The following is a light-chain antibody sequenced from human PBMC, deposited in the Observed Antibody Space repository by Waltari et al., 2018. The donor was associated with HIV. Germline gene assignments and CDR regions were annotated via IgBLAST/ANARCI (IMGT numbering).Light chain of an antibody. CDR2: EVT. J-gene: IGLJ3*02. V-gene: IGLV2-8*01. CDR3: SSYADNKVL. Sequence: QSALTQPPSASGSPGQSVAISCTGTSSDVGGSNYVSWYQKHPGKAPKLMIYEVTQRPSGVPDRFFGSKSGNTAFLTVSGLQAEDEADYYCSSYADNKVLFGGGTKMTVL. CDR1: SSDVGGSNY.